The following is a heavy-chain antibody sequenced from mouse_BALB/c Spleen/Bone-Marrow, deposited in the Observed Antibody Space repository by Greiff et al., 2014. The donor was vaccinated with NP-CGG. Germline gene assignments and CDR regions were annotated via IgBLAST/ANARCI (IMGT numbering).Heavy chain of an antibody. D-gene: IGHD2-4*01. J-gene: IGHJ2*01. CDR1: RFNIKDTY. V-gene: IGHV14-3*02. Sequence: VQLKESGAELVKPGASVQLSCPASRFNIKDTYIHWVKQRPEQGLEWIGRIDPANGNTKYDPKFQGKATITADTSSNTAYLQLSGLTSEDTAVYYCARRFDYEDYWGQGTTLTVAS. CDR3: ARRFDYEDY. CDR2: IDPANGNT.